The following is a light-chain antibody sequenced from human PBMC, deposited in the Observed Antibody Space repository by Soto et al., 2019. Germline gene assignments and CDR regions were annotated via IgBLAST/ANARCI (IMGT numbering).Light chain of an antibody. CDR1: QSVSSSY. V-gene: IGKV3-20*01. J-gene: IGKJ3*01. CDR2: GAS. CDR3: QQYGSSPS. Sequence: EIVLTQSPGTLSLSPGERATLSCMAVQSVSSSYLAWYQQKPGQAPRLLIYGASSRATGIPDRLSGSGSGTDFTLTISRLEPEDFPVYYCQQYGSSPSFGPGTKVDIK.